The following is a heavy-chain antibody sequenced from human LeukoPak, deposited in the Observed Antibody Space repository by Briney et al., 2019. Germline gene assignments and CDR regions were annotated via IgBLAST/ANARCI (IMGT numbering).Heavy chain of an antibody. CDR2: ISWNSGSI. CDR1: GFTFTKYW. V-gene: IGHV3-9*01. J-gene: IGHJ3*02. CDR3: AKDYGAAAGNVNAFDI. Sequence: GGSLRLSCAASGFTFTKYWMTWVRQAPGKGLEWVSGISWNSGSIGYADSVKGRFTISRDNAKNSLYLQMNSLRAEDTAVYYCAKDYGAAAGNVNAFDIWGQGTMVTVSS. D-gene: IGHD6-13*01.